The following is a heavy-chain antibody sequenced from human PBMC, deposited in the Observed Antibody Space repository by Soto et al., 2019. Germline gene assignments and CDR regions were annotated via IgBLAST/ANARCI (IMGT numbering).Heavy chain of an antibody. Sequence: SVKVSCRVSGYTLTELSMHWVRQAPVKGLEWMGGFDPEDGETIYAQKFQGRVTMTEDTSTDTAYMELSSLRSEDTAVYYCATDFGHPTDVSGGGFDYWGQGTLVIVSS. CDR3: ATDFGHPTDVSGGGFDY. D-gene: IGHD3-10*01. V-gene: IGHV1-24*01. CDR1: GYTLTELS. CDR2: FDPEDGET. J-gene: IGHJ4*02.